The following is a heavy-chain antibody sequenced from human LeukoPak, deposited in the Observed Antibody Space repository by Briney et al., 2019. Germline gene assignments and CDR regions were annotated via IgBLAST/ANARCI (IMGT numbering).Heavy chain of an antibody. D-gene: IGHD6-13*01. V-gene: IGHV1-18*01. Sequence: GASVKVSCKASGYTFTSYGISWVRQAPGQGLEWMGWISAYNGDTNYAQKLQGRVTMTTDTSTSTAYMELRSLRSDDTAVYYCAREEIYSSSWYWAVNYYYYMDVWGKGTTVTVSS. CDR2: ISAYNGDT. CDR3: AREEIYSSSWYWAVNYYYYMDV. CDR1: GYTFTSYG. J-gene: IGHJ6*03.